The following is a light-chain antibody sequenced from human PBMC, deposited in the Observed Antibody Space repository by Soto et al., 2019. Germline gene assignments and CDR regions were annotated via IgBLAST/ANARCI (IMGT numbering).Light chain of an antibody. CDR2: DAS. CDR1: QSVGKNY. CDR3: QQYASAPLT. Sequence: EIVLTQSLGTLSLSPGERANLSCRASQSVGKNYLAWFQQKPGQAPRLLLYDASSRATGVPDRFSGSGSGTDFTLTISRLEPEDFAVYYCQQYASAPLTFGGGTKVEIK. V-gene: IGKV3-20*01. J-gene: IGKJ4*01.